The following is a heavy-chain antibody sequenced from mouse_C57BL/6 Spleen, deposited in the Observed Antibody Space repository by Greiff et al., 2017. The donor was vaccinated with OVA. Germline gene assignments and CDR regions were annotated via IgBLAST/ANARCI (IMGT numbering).Heavy chain of an antibody. CDR2: IYPGDGDT. Sequence: QVQLQQSGAELVKPGASVKISCKASGYAFSSYWMNWVKQRPGKGLEWIGQIYPGDGDTNYNGKFKGKATLTADKSSSTAYMQLSSLTSEDSAVYFCARPITTVVARGFAYWGQGTLVTVSA. CDR1: GYAFSSYW. D-gene: IGHD1-1*01. J-gene: IGHJ3*01. V-gene: IGHV1-80*01. CDR3: ARPITTVVARGFAY.